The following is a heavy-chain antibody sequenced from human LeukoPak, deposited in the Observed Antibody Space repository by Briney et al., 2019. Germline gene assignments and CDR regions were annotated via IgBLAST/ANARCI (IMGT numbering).Heavy chain of an antibody. CDR2: IIPIFGTA. CDR1: GGTFSSYA. D-gene: IGHD5-24*01. V-gene: IGHV1-69*13. CDR3: ASHRDGYSELFDY. J-gene: IGHJ4*02. Sequence: ASVKVSCKASGGTFSSYAISWVRQAPGQGLEWMGGIIPIFGTANYAQKFQGRVTITADESTSTAYMELSSLRSEDTAVYYCASHRDGYSELFDYWGQGTLVTASS.